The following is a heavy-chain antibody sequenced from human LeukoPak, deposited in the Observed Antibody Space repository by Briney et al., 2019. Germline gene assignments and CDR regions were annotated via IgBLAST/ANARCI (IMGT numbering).Heavy chain of an antibody. CDR3: ARGYDFWSGYNIVAFFGY. CDR1: GYTFTGYY. D-gene: IGHD3-3*01. Sequence: GASVKVSCRASGYTFTGYYMHWVRQAPGQGLEWMGWINPNSGGTNYAQKFQGRVTMTRDTSISTAYMELSRLRSDDTAVYYCARGYDFWSGYNIVAFFGYWGQGTLVTVSS. J-gene: IGHJ4*02. CDR2: INPNSGGT. V-gene: IGHV1-2*02.